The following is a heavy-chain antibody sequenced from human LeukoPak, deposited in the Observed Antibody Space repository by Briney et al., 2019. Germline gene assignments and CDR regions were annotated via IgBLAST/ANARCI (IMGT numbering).Heavy chain of an antibody. CDR1: GGSFSGYY. J-gene: IGHJ4*02. Sequence: PSETLSLTCAVYGGSFSGYYWSWIRQPPGKGLEWSGEINHSGSTNYNPSLKSRVTISVDTSKNQFSLKLSSVTAADTAVYYCARVPRRYGSGSYPDYWGQGTLVTVSS. CDR3: ARVPRRYGSGSYPDY. D-gene: IGHD3-10*01. V-gene: IGHV4-34*01. CDR2: INHSGST.